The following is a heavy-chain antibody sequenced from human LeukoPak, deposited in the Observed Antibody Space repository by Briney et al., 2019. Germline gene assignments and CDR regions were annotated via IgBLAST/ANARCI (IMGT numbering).Heavy chain of an antibody. CDR2: IYSGGTT. Sequence: GSLRLSCAASGFTVSSNYMSWVRQAPGKGLEWVSVIYSGGTTYYADSVKGRFTISRDDSKNTLYLQMNSLRAEDTAVYYCAKSLQGYDSSGYYYAPGYFDYWGQGTLVTVSS. V-gene: IGHV3-66*01. J-gene: IGHJ4*02. CDR1: GFTVSSNY. D-gene: IGHD3-22*01. CDR3: AKSLQGYDSSGYYYAPGYFDY.